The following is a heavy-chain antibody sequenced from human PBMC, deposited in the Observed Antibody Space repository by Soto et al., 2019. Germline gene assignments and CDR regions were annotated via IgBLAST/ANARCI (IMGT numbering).Heavy chain of an antibody. CDR3: ARLKEYYYDSSKYYFDY. Sequence: SETLSLTCTVSGGSISSGGYYWSWIRQHPGKGLEWIGYIYYSGSTYYNPSLKSRVTISVDTSKNQFSLKLSSVTAADTAVYYCARLKEYYYDSSKYYFDYWGQGTLVTVSS. J-gene: IGHJ4*02. CDR2: IYYSGST. V-gene: IGHV4-31*03. CDR1: GGSISSGGYY. D-gene: IGHD3-22*01.